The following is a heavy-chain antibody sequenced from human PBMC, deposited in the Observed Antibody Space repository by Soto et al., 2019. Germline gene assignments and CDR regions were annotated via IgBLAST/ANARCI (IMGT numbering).Heavy chain of an antibody. D-gene: IGHD6-13*01. CDR1: GGTFSSYA. CDR3: ARESPRSWYPNYFDY. CDR2: IIPIFGTA. Sequence: ASVKVSCKASGGTFSSYAISWVRQAPGQGLEWMGGIIPIFGTANYAQKFQGRVTITADESTSTAYMELSSLRSEDTAVYYCARESPRSWYPNYFDYWGQGTLVTVSS. V-gene: IGHV1-69*13. J-gene: IGHJ4*02.